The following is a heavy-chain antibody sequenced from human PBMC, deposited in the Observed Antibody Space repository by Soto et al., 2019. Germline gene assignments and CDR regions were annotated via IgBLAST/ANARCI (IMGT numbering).Heavy chain of an antibody. Sequence: EAQLVESGGDLVQPRGSLRLSCAASGFTFRNFAMTWDRQAPGKGLEWVSGISGSGRMTYYAHSVKGRFTVSRDNSKNSLYLQMDSLRAEDTAVYYCSKEAEESVNEPIPGDCWGQGTVVTVSS. CDR3: SKEAEESVNEPIPGDC. CDR2: ISGSGRMT. V-gene: IGHV3-23*04. CDR1: GFTFRNFA. J-gene: IGHJ4*02. D-gene: IGHD1-1*01.